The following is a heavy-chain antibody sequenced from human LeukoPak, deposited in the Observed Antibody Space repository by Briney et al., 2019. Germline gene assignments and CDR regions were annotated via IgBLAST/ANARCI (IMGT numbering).Heavy chain of an antibody. J-gene: IGHJ4*02. D-gene: IGHD5-12*01. V-gene: IGHV4-38-2*02. CDR2: ISHSGNT. Sequence: SETLSLTCSVSDYSISSGYYWGWIRQSPGKGLEWIGSISHSGNTYYNPSLKSRVTISVFAYVDEFSLRLTSVTAADTAVYFCARHTLGYSAYNAGYFDYWGQGSLVTVSS. CDR3: ARHTLGYSAYNAGYFDY. CDR1: DYSISSGYY.